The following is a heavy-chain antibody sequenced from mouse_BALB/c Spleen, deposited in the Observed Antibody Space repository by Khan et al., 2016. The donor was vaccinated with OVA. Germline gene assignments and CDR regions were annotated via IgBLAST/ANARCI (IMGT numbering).Heavy chain of an antibody. CDR2: INPSTGYT. J-gene: IGHJ3*01. CDR3: ANHGSSSAWLTY. CDR1: GYTFTSYW. V-gene: IGHV1-7*01. Sequence: QVQLQQSGAELAKPGALVKMSCKASGYTFTSYWMHWVKQRPGQGLEWIGYINPSTGYTEYNQRFKDKAILTADKSSSTAYMQLSSLTSEESAVYYCANHGSSSAWLTYWGQGTLVTVSA. D-gene: IGHD1-1*01.